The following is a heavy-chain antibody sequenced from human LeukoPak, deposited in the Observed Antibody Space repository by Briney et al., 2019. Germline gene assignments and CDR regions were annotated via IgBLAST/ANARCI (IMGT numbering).Heavy chain of an antibody. CDR3: AKASNYYDSSGYPPLNY. CDR2: VNADGGNT. D-gene: IGHD3-22*01. J-gene: IGHJ4*02. V-gene: IGHV3-23*01. CDR1: GFTSDNYR. Sequence: GGSLRLSCAASGFTSDNYRMSWVRQAPGKGLEWVSTVNADGGNTYYADSVKGRFTISRDNSKSTLILQMNSLRVEDTAVYYCAKASNYYDSSGYPPLNYWGQGTLVTVSS.